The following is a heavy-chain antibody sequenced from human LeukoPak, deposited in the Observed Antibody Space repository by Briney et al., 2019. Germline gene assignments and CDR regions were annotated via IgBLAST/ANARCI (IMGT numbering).Heavy chain of an antibody. CDR2: INHSGST. D-gene: IGHD4-17*01. CDR3: ARDRAYGDYAHSFDY. V-gene: IGHV4-34*01. Sequence: SETLSLTCAVYGGSFSGYYWSWIRQPPGKGLEWIGEINHSGSTNYNPSLKSRVTISVDTSKNQFSLKLNSVTAADTAVYYCARDRAYGDYAHSFDYWGQGTLVTVSS. CDR1: GGSFSGYY. J-gene: IGHJ4*02.